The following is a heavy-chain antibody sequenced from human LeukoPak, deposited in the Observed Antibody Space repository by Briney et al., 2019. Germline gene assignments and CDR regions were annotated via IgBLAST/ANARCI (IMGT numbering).Heavy chain of an antibody. D-gene: IGHD3-16*01. CDR3: ARSMITFGAPYYYYYGMDV. CDR2: IYYSGST. CDR1: GGSISSYY. Sequence: PSETLSVTCTVSGGSISSYYWSWIRQPPGKGLECIGYIYYSGSTNYNPSLKSRVTISVDTSKNQFSLKLSSVTAADTAVYYCARSMITFGAPYYYYYGMDVWGKGTTVTVSS. V-gene: IGHV4-59*01. J-gene: IGHJ6*04.